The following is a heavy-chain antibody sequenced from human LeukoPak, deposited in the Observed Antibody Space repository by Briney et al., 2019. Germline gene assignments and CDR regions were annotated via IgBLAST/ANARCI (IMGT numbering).Heavy chain of an antibody. J-gene: IGHJ5*02. Sequence: SGGSLRLSCAASEFTFSTYGMHWVRQAPGKGLEWVAGISYDGSNKYYADSVKGRFTISRDNSKNTLYLQMNSLRAEDTAVYYCARLYGSYPGWFDPWGQGTLVSVSS. CDR3: ARLYGSYPGWFDP. V-gene: IGHV3-30*03. CDR2: ISYDGSNK. CDR1: EFTFSTYG. D-gene: IGHD2-15*01.